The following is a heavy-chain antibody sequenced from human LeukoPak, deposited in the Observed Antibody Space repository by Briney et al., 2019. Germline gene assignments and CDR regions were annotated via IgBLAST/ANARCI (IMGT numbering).Heavy chain of an antibody. CDR2: IIPILGIA. D-gene: IGHD3-22*01. Sequence: ASVKVSCKASGGTFSSYAISWVRQAPGQGLEWMGGIIPILGIANYAQKFQGRVTIPAEKSPSTAYMELRNLRSEDTAVYYCARARAYYDSSGYYRYWGQGTLVTVSS. CDR3: ARARAYYDSSGYYRY. J-gene: IGHJ4*02. CDR1: GGTFSSYA. V-gene: IGHV1-69*10.